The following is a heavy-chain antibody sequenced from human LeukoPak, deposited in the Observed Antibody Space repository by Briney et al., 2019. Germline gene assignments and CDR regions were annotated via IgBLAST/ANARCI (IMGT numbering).Heavy chain of an antibody. CDR3: AATSGWYDSYFGY. Sequence: GGSLRLSCTGSAFIFEDYAIHWVRQVPGRGLQWVAGVSWNRDYIGYADSAKSRFTISRDNDKNIVYLQMDSLRVDDTGSYHCAATSGWYDSYFGYWGQGTLVTVSS. D-gene: IGHD6-19*01. CDR1: AFIFEDYA. V-gene: IGHV3-9*01. J-gene: IGHJ4*02. CDR2: VSWNRDYI.